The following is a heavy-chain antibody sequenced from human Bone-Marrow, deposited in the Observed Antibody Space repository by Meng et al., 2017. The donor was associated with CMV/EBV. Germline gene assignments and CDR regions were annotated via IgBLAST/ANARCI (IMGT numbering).Heavy chain of an antibody. V-gene: IGHV1-24*01. J-gene: IGHJ4*02. Sequence: ASVKVSCKVSGYTLTELSMHWVRQAPGKGLEWMGGFDPEDGETIYAQKFQGRVTVTEDTSTDTAYMELSSLRSEDTAVYYCATARFLEWFTLDYWGQGTLVTVSS. CDR1: GYTLTELS. CDR2: FDPEDGET. D-gene: IGHD3-3*01. CDR3: ATARFLEWFTLDY.